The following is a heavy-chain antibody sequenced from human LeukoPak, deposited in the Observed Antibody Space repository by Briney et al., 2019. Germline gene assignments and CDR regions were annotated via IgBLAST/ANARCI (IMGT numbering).Heavy chain of an antibody. V-gene: IGHV4-34*01. CDR1: GESFSDYY. CDR2: INQSGST. D-gene: IGHD3-10*01. J-gene: IGHJ5*02. Sequence: SETLSLTCAVYGESFSDYYWSWIRQPPGKGLEWIGEINQSGSTNYSTSLKSRVTISVNTSKNQFSLKLTSVTAADTAVYYCARARGLWFGELTFDPWGREPWSPSPQ. CDR3: ARARGLWFGELTFDP.